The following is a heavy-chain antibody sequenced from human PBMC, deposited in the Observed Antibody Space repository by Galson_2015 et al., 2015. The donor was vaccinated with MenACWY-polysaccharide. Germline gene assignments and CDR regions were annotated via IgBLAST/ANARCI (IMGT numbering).Heavy chain of an antibody. V-gene: IGHV3-11*01. CDR1: GFSLGAWY. CDR3: ARGHYGLDV. Sequence: SLRLSCAASGFSLGAWYMSWIRQAPGKGLEWLSYISKSGDSIYYRDSVKGRFAISRDNAKNSVYLQLNSLEVEDTAIYYCARGHYGLDVWGQGTTVTVSS. CDR2: ISKSGDSI. J-gene: IGHJ6*02.